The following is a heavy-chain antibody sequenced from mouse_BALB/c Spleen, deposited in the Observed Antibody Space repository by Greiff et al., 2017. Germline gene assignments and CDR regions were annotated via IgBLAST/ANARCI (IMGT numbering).Heavy chain of an antibody. D-gene: IGHD1-2*01. CDR1: GFTFSSYA. J-gene: IGHJ2*01. CDR2: ISSGGST. V-gene: IGHV5-6-5*01. Sequence: EVKLVESGGGLVKPGGSLKLSCAASGFTFSSYAMSWVRQTPEKRLEWVASISSGGSTYYPDSVKGRFTISRDNARNILYLQMSSLRSEDTAMYYCAREVRLAYYFDYWGQGTTLTVSS. CDR3: AREVRLAYYFDY.